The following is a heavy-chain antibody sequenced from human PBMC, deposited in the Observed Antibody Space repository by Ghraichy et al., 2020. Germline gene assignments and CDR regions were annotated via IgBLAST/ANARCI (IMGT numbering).Heavy chain of an antibody. CDR1: GGSINSYS. CDR2: MYYSGST. CDR3: ARGDSLVLGGPTFFDY. D-gene: IGHD3-10*01. V-gene: IGHV4-59*01. Sequence: SETLSLTCTVSGGSINSYSWSWIRQPPGKGLEWIGYMYYSGSTNYNPSLKSRVTISVATSKNQFSLNLNSVTAADTAVYYCARGDSLVLGGPTFFDYWGQGTLVTVSS. J-gene: IGHJ4*02.